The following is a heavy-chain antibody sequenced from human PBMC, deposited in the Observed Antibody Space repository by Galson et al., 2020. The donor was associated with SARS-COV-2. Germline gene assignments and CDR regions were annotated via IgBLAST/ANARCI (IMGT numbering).Heavy chain of an antibody. CDR1: GFTFSDYE. D-gene: IGHD3-22*01. V-gene: IGHV3-48*03. CDR3: ARSFYDGSGYLSTLDL. CDR2: ISSSGFYM. J-gene: IGHJ5*02. Sequence: GESLKIPCAASGFTFSDYEMNWVRQAPGKGLEWVSFISSSGFYMSYADSVKGRFTISRDNTQNSLYLQMNSLRAEDTGLYYCARSFYDGSGYLSTLDLWGQGTLVTVSS.